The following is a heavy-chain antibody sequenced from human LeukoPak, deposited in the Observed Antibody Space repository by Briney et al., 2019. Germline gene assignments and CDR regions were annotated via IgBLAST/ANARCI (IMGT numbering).Heavy chain of an antibody. Sequence: SQTLSLTCTVSGDSISGYYWHWIRQPPGKGREWIAYIFYSGSANYNPSLKSRVTISVDTSKNQFSLKPSSVTAADTAVYYCARDRSVSARLFDYWGQGTLVTVSP. V-gene: IGHV4-59*01. CDR1: GDSISGYY. CDR2: IFYSGSA. J-gene: IGHJ4*02. D-gene: IGHD6-6*01. CDR3: ARDRSVSARLFDY.